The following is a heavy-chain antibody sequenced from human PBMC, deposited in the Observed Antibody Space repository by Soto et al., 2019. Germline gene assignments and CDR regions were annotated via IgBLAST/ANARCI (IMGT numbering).Heavy chain of an antibody. D-gene: IGHD6-6*01. CDR1: GDSVSRNSAA. CDR2: TYYRSKWYN. V-gene: IGHV6-1*01. J-gene: IGHJ4*02. CDR3: AREGSSSSYDSNYFDY. Sequence: SQTLSLTCAISGDSVSRNSAAWNWIRQSPSRGLEWLGRTYYRSKWYNDYAVSVKSRITINPDTSKNQFSLQLNSVTPEDTAVYYCAREGSSSSYDSNYFDYWGQATLVTVSS.